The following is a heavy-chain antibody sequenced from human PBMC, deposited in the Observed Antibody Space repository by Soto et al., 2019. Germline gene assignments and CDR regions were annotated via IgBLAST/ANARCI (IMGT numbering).Heavy chain of an antibody. CDR3: ARGLGTNGLDV. V-gene: IGHV1-18*04. CDR2: ISTYNGNT. CDR1: GNKFTTYG. D-gene: IGHD7-27*01. Sequence: QVQLLQSGAEVKNPGASVKVACKASGNKFTTYGITWVRQAPGQGLEWLGGISTYNGNTDYAQNLQDRVTMTTETSTSTAYLEVMSLTSDDTAVYFCARGLGTNGLDVWGQGTTVTVSS. J-gene: IGHJ6*02.